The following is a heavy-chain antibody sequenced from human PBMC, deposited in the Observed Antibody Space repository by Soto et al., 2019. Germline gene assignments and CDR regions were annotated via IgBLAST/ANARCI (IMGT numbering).Heavy chain of an antibody. D-gene: IGHD6-25*01. CDR2: ISGFNGNT. CDR1: GYTFSTYY. Sequence: QVRLVQSGTVVTEPGASWKVSCKASGYTFSTYYISWVRQAPEQGLQWLGWISGFNGNTFSPPEVQDRVVMTMDTSATTADMELTSLIAADAAVYYCARDDAISGRARAFDGWGQGTLVIVSS. V-gene: IGHV1-18*01. J-gene: IGHJ3*01. CDR3: ARDDAISGRARAFDG.